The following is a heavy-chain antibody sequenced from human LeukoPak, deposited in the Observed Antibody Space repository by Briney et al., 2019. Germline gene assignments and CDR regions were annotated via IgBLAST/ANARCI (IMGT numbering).Heavy chain of an antibody. CDR3: ARHSIMATILHYYYYYMDV. D-gene: IGHD5-24*01. J-gene: IGHJ6*03. CDR2: INHSGST. CDR1: GGSISSSNW. Sequence: SETLSLTCAVSGGSISSSNWWSWVRQPPGKGLEWIGEINHSGSTNYNPSLKSRVTISVDTSKNQFSLNLSSVTAADTAVYYCARHSIMATILHYYYYYMDVWGKGTTVTISS. V-gene: IGHV4-4*02.